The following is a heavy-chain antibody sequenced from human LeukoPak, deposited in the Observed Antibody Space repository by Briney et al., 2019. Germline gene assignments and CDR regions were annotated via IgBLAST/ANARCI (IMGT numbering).Heavy chain of an antibody. Sequence: GGSLRLSCAASGFTFSSYAMSWVRQAPGKGLEWVSGISGTGGSIYYADSVKGRFTISRDNSKNTLYLQMNSLRAEDTAVYYCAKGGGVRYNWNDDYYYYYGMDVWGQGTTVTVSS. J-gene: IGHJ6*02. CDR3: AKGGGVRYNWNDDYYYYYGMDV. CDR2: ISGTGGSI. V-gene: IGHV3-23*01. D-gene: IGHD1-1*01. CDR1: GFTFSSYA.